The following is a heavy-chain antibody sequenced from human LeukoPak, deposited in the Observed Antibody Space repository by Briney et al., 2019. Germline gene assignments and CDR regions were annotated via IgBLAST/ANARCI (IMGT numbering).Heavy chain of an antibody. CDR3: ARDPHYDILTGNFDY. D-gene: IGHD3-9*01. J-gene: IGHJ4*02. Sequence: ASVKVSCKASGYTFTDYYMHWVRQAPGQGLEWMGWINPNSGGTNSAQKFQGRVSMTRDTSISTAYMELSRLRSDDTPVYYCARDPHYDILTGNFDYWGQGTLVTVSS. CDR1: GYTFTDYY. CDR2: INPNSGGT. V-gene: IGHV1-2*02.